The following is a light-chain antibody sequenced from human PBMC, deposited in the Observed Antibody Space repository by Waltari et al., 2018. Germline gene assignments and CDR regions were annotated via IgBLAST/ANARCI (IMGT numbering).Light chain of an antibody. V-gene: IGLV2-11*01. J-gene: IGLJ3*02. CDR3: CSYAGSYTWV. Sequence: SALTQPRSVSGSPGQSVTISCTGTTNELGSYNYVPWYQQHPGKAPKLIILEVTKRPSGVPDRLSGSKSGNTTSLTISGLRAEDEAEYYCCSYAGSYTWVFGGGTKLTVV. CDR1: TNELGSYNY. CDR2: EVT.